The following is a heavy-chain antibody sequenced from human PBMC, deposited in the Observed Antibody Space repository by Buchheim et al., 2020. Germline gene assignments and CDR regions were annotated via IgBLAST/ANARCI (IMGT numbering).Heavy chain of an antibody. CDR2: ISGSGGST. V-gene: IGHV3-23*01. Sequence: EVQLLESGGGLVQPGGSLRLSCAASGFTFSSYAMSWVRQAPGKGLEWVSAISGSGGSTYYADSVKGRFTISRDNSKNTLYLKMNSLRAEDTAVYYCAKDDYDFWSGYYTANDYWGQGTL. D-gene: IGHD3-3*01. CDR3: AKDDYDFWSGYYTANDY. CDR1: GFTFSSYA. J-gene: IGHJ4*02.